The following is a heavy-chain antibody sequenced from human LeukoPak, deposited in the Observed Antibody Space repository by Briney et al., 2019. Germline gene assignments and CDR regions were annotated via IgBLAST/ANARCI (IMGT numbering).Heavy chain of an antibody. CDR2: IIPIFGMP. J-gene: IGHJ4*02. V-gene: IGHV1-69*05. Sequence: SVKVSCKASGGTFSNYAFSWVRQGPGQGLKWMGGIIPIFGMPNYAQKFQGRVTITTDESTSTAYMELTSLRSEDTAVYYCARAHWDCSSTNCYKRHYLPLDFWGQGTLVTVSS. D-gene: IGHD2-2*02. CDR3: ARAHWDCSSTNCYKRHYLPLDF. CDR1: GGTFSNYA.